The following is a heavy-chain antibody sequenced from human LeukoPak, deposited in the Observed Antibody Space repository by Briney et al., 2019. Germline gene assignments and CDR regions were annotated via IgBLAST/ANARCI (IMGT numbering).Heavy chain of an antibody. CDR3: ARGRDYFDY. CDR1: GGSINSGGNS. J-gene: IGHJ4*02. Sequence: SQTLSLTCAVSGGSINSGGNSWSWIRQPPGKGLEWIGYIYHSGSTYYNPPLKSRVTISVDRSKNQFSLKLSSVTAADTAVYYCARGRDYFDYWGQGTLVTVSS. V-gene: IGHV4-30-2*01. CDR2: IYHSGST.